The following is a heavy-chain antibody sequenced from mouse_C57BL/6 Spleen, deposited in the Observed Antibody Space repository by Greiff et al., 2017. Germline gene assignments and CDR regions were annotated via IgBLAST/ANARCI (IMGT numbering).Heavy chain of an antibody. CDR3: ARDGDYDYDWYFDV. CDR2: INPGSGGT. D-gene: IGHD2-4*01. Sequence: QVQLQQSGAELVRPGTSVKVSCKAPGYAFTNYLIEWVKQRPGQGLEWIGVINPGSGGTNYNEKFKGKATLTADKSSSTAYMQLSSLTSEDSAVYFCARDGDYDYDWYFDVWGTGTTVTVSS. CDR1: GYAFTNYL. J-gene: IGHJ1*03. V-gene: IGHV1-54*01.